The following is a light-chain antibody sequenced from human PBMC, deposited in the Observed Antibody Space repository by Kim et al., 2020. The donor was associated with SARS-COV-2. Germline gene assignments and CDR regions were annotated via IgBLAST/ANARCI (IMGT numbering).Light chain of an antibody. CDR2: GAS. V-gene: IGKV3-20*01. Sequence: LSPGETATLSCRASQSISTLLAWYQQKPGQAPRLLIHGASTRATGIPARFSGSGSGTDFTLIITRLEPEDFAVYYCQQYHNSPVTFGQGTKLEIK. J-gene: IGKJ2*01. CDR1: QSISTL. CDR3: QQYHNSPVT.